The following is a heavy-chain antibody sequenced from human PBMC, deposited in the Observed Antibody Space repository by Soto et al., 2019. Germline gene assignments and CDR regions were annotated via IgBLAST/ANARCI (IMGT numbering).Heavy chain of an antibody. D-gene: IGHD4-4*01. CDR2: FDPEDGET. V-gene: IGHV1-24*01. CDR1: GYTLTELS. J-gene: IGHJ6*02. Sequence: AASVKVSCKVSGYTLTELSMHWVRQAPGKGLEWMGGFDPEDGETIYAQKFQGRVTMTEDTSTDTAYMELSSLRSEDTAVYYCATATPTVTRGPGIRYYYYGMDVWGQGTTVTVSS. CDR3: ATATPTVTRGPGIRYYYYGMDV.